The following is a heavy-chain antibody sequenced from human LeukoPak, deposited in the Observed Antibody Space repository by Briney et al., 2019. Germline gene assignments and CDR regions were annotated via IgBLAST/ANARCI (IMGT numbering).Heavy chain of an antibody. CDR3: ARDPAVAGLYYYYYMDV. V-gene: IGHV1-18*01. CDR1: GYTFTNYG. D-gene: IGHD6-19*01. Sequence: ASVKVSCKASGYTFTNYGINWVRQAPGQGLEWMGWISAYNGNTNYAQKLQGRVTMTTDTSTSTAYMELRSLRSDDTAVYYCARDPAVAGLYYYYYMDVWGKGTTVTISS. J-gene: IGHJ6*03. CDR2: ISAYNGNT.